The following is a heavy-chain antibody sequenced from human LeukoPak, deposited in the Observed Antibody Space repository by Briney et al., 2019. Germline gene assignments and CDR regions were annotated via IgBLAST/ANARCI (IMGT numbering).Heavy chain of an antibody. D-gene: IGHD6-19*01. CDR1: GGSISSGDYS. Sequence: SETLSLTCTVSGGSISSGDYSWSWIRQPPGKGLEWIGYIYYSGSTYYNPSLKSRVTISVDTSKNQFSLKLSSVTAADTAVYYCARGTRGYEWLYDYWGQGTLVTVSS. CDR2: IYYSGST. V-gene: IGHV4-30-4*01. CDR3: ARGTRGYEWLYDY. J-gene: IGHJ4*02.